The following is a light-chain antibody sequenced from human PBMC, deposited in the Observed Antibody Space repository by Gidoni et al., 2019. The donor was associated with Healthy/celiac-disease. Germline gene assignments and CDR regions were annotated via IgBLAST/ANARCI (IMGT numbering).Light chain of an antibody. CDR3: MQALQTPIT. CDR1: QSLLHSNGYNY. V-gene: IGKV2-28*01. Sequence: IVMTQSPLSLPVTPGEPASISCRSSQSLLHSNGYNYLDWYLQKPGQSPQLLLYLSSNRASGVPDRFSGSGSGTDFTLKISRVEAEDVGVYYCMQALQTPITFGQGTRLEIK. J-gene: IGKJ5*01. CDR2: LSS.